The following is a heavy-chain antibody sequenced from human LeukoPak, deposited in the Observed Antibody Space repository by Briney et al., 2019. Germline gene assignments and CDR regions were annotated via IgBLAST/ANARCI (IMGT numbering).Heavy chain of an antibody. V-gene: IGHV3-74*01. J-gene: IGHJ4*02. CDR3: AASPGYEGEDY. Sequence: GGSLRLSCAASGFTFRHYWMYWVRQAPGKGLVWVSRINSDGISTNHTDAVKGRFTISRDNAKNTLHLSMSHLRVDDTAVYYYAASPGYEGEDYWRQGTLVTVSS. CDR1: GFTFRHYW. D-gene: IGHD5-12*01. CDR2: INSDGIST.